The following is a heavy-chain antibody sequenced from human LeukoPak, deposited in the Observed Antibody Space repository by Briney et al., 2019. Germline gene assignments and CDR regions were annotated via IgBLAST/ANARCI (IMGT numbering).Heavy chain of an antibody. V-gene: IGHV3-7*03. J-gene: IGHJ4*02. Sequence: PGGSLRLSCAASGFTFSSYWMSWVRQAPGKGLEWVANIKQDGSEKYYVDSVKGRFTISRDNAKNSLYLQMNSLRAEDTAVYYCARGVYYYDSSGYYLYFDYWGQGTLVTVSS. CDR1: GFTFSSYW. CDR3: ARGVYYYDSSGYYLYFDY. D-gene: IGHD3-22*01. CDR2: IKQDGSEK.